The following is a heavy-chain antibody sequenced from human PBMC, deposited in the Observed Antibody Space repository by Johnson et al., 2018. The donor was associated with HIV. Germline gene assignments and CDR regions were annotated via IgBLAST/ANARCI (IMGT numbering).Heavy chain of an antibody. Sequence: QVQLVESGGGVVQPGRSLRLSCAASGFTFSSYAMHWVRQAPGKGLEWVAVIWYDGSNKYYADSVKGRFHISRDNSKNTLYLQMNSLRAEDTAVYYCARERSYSSSWYGDAFDIWGQGTMVTVSS. J-gene: IGHJ3*02. CDR3: ARERSYSSSWYGDAFDI. V-gene: IGHV3-30*04. CDR1: GFTFSSYA. CDR2: IWYDGSNK. D-gene: IGHD6-13*01.